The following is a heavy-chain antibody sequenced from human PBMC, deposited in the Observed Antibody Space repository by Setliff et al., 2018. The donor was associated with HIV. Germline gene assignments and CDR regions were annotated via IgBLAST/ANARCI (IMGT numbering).Heavy chain of an antibody. CDR1: GVSISGQY. V-gene: IGHV4-59*11. D-gene: IGHD6-13*01. CDR2: IYYNVNN. Sequence: ASETLSLTCAVSGVSISGQYWSWIRQPPGKGLEWIGFIYYNVNNNYNPSLKSRVTISVDTSKNQFSLKLSSVTAADTAVYYCARGVAAAGLWGQGTLVTVSS. CDR3: ARGVAAAGL. J-gene: IGHJ4*02.